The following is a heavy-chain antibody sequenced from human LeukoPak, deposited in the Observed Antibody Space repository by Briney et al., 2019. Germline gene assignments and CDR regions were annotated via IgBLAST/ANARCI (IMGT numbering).Heavy chain of an antibody. CDR1: GYTLTEVV. V-gene: IGHV1-24*01. Sequence: GASVKVSCKVSGYTLTEVVIHWVRQAPEKGLEWMGRFDPEDGETIYAQKFQGRVTMTEDTTTDTAYMELSSLRSEDTAVYYCARTSYDYVWGSYRLFDYWGQGTLVTVSS. J-gene: IGHJ4*02. CDR2: FDPEDGET. CDR3: ARTSYDYVWGSYRLFDY. D-gene: IGHD3-16*02.